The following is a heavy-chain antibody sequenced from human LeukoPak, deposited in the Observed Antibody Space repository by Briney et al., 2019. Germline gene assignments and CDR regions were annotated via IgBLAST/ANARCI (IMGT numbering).Heavy chain of an antibody. D-gene: IGHD3-9*01. CDR3: ARDLPIGGYDILTGQFDY. J-gene: IGHJ4*02. CDR1: GDSVSSSSAA. V-gene: IGHV6-1*01. CDR2: TYQRSKWYN. Sequence: SQTLSLTCAISGDSVSSSSAAWNWIRQSPSRGLEWLGRTYQRSKWYNDYAVSVKSRITINPDTSKNQFSLQLNSVTPEDTAVYYCARDLPIGGYDILTGQFDYWGQGTLVTVSS.